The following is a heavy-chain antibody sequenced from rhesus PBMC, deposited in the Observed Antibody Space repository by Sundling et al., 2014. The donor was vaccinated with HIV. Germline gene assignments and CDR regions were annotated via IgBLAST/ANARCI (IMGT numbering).Heavy chain of an antibody. CDR3: ARGRKYYSGDYFFDY. CDR2: IYGGSTTT. J-gene: IGHJ4*01. V-gene: IGHV4S10*01. D-gene: IGHD3-28*01. Sequence: QVQLQESGPGVVKPSETLSLTCAVSGGSISDSYRWSWIRQPPGKGLEWIGYIYGGSTTTKYNPSLKSRVTILKDTSKNQFSLKLSSVTAADTAIYYCARGRKYYSGDYFFDYWGQGVLVTVSS. CDR1: GGSISDSYR.